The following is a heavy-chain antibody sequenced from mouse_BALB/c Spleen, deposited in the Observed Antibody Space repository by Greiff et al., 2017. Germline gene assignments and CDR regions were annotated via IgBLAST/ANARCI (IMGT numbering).Heavy chain of an antibody. J-gene: IGHJ4*01. CDR3: ARRMRTARGEDAMDY. CDR1: GYTFSSYW. D-gene: IGHD3-2*01. V-gene: IGHV1-9*01. CDR2: ILPGSGST. Sequence: QVQLQQSGAELMKPGASVKISCKATGYTFSSYWIEWVKQRPGHGLEWIGEILPGSGSTNYNEKFKGKATFTADTSSNTAYMQLSSLTSEDSAVYYCARRMRTARGEDAMDYWGQGTSVTVSS.